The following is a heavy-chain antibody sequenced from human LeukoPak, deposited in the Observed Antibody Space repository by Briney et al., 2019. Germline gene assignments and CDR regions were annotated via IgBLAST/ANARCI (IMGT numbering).Heavy chain of an antibody. V-gene: IGHV3-66*01. J-gene: IGHJ4*02. CDR2: IHSGGTT. CDR3: TKDPGYGLGIDFGDF. CDR1: GFTISNNY. Sequence: GGSLRLSCAASGFTISNNYMSWVRQAPGRGPEWVSVIHSGGTTHYADSVKGRFTISRDNSNNTLFLQMDSLRADDTAEYHCTKDPGYGLGIDFGDFWGQGIPVTVSS. D-gene: IGHD3-10*01.